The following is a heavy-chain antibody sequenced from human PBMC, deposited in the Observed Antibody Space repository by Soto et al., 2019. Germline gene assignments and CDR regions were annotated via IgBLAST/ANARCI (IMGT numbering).Heavy chain of an antibody. CDR2: IGGYNGDS. D-gene: IGHD2-8*01. CDR1: GYSFTTYG. J-gene: IGHJ4*02. Sequence: QPQLVQSGAEVRKPGASVNVSCKASGYSFTTYGISWVRQAPGQGLEWMGWIGGYNGDSHNAQKFQGSLTMTGDTSTKTAYMELRGLRTDDTAVYYCARVGNNGWPLEYDYGGQGTLVTVSS. V-gene: IGHV1-18*04. CDR3: ARVGNNGWPLEYDY.